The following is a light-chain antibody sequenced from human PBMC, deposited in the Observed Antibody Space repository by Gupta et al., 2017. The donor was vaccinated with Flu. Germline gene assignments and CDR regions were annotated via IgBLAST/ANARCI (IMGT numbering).Light chain of an antibody. CDR1: SSNIGAGYD. J-gene: IGLJ1*01. Sequence: QSVLTQPPSVSGAPGQRVTISCTGRSSNIGAGYDVHWYQQLPGTAPKLLIYGNSNRPSEVPDRFSGSKSGTSASLAITGLQAEDEADYYCQSYDSSLSGPYVFGTGTKVTVL. CDR3: QSYDSSLSGPYV. CDR2: GNS. V-gene: IGLV1-40*01.